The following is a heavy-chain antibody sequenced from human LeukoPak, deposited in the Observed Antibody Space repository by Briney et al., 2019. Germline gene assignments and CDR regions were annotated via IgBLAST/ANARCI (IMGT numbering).Heavy chain of an antibody. Sequence: SVKVSCKASGGTFSSYAISWVRQAPGQGLEWMGRIIPIFGTANYAQKFQGRVTITTDESTSTAYMELSSLRSEDTAVCYCARELGGNGFQHWGQSTLVTVSS. J-gene: IGHJ1*01. CDR3: ARELGGNGFQH. CDR1: GGTFSSYA. V-gene: IGHV1-69*05. CDR2: IIPIFGTA. D-gene: IGHD4-23*01.